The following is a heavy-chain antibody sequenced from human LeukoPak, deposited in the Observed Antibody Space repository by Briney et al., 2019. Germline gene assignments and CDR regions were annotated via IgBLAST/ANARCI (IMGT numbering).Heavy chain of an antibody. J-gene: IGHJ3*02. CDR1: GFTFSSYA. D-gene: IGHD3-3*01. CDR3: AKSLPYYDFWSGYYTPDAFDI. V-gene: IGHV3-23*01. Sequence: GGSLRLSCAASGFTFSSYAMSWDRQAPGKGLEWVSAISGSGGSTYYADSVKGRFTISRDNSKNTLYLQMNSLRAEDTAVYYCAKSLPYYDFWSGYYTPDAFDIWGQGTMVTVSS. CDR2: ISGSGGST.